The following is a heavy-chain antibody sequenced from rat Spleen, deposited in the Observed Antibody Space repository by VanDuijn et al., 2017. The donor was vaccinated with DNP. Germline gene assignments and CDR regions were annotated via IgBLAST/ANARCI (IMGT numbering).Heavy chain of an antibody. Sequence: EVQLVESGGGLVQPGRSLKLSCAASGFTFNYFWMAWVRQVPGKGLEWIASITNTYSTDYVDSVKGRFTISRDNAKSTLYLQMDSLRSEETATYYCAKAGGYSPWYFDYWGQGVMVTDSS. D-gene: IGHD1-11*01. CDR2: ITNTYST. CDR1: GFTFNYFW. V-gene: IGHV5-31*01. CDR3: AKAGGYSPWYFDY. J-gene: IGHJ2*01.